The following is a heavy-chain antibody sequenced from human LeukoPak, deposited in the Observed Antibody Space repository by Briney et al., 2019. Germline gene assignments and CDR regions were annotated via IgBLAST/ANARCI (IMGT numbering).Heavy chain of an antibody. Sequence: SETLSLTCTVSGGSISSYYWSWIRQPPGKGLEWIGYIYYSGSTNYNPSLKSRVTISVDTSKNQFSLKLSSVTAADTAVYYCAISTGYCSSTSCKRGAAFDIWGQGTMVTVSS. V-gene: IGHV4-59*12. J-gene: IGHJ3*02. CDR1: GGSISSYY. D-gene: IGHD2-2*01. CDR3: AISTGYCSSTSCKRGAAFDI. CDR2: IYYSGST.